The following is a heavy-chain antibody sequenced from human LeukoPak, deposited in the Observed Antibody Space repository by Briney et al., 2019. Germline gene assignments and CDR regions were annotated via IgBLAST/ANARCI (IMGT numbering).Heavy chain of an antibody. CDR1: GFTFSSYA. V-gene: IGHV3-30-3*01. J-gene: IGHJ6*02. CDR3: ARALISGAFMDV. CDR2: ISYDGSNK. Sequence: GGSLRLSCAASGFTFSSYAMHWVRQAPGKGLEWVAVISYDGSNKYYADSVKGRFTISRDNSKNTLYLQMNSLRAEDTAVYYCARALISGAFMDVWGQGTTVTASS. D-gene: IGHD2-15*01.